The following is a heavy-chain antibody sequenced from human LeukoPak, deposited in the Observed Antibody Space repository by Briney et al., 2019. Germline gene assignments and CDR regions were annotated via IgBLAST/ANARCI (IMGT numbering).Heavy chain of an antibody. D-gene: IGHD3-10*01. J-gene: IGHJ4*02. CDR1: GYTFTSYY. CDR3: ARLVLGSGSRGFDY. V-gene: IGHV1-46*01. CDR2: INPSGGST. Sequence: GASVKVSCKASGYTFTSYYMHWVRQAPGQGLEWMGIINPSGGSTSYAQKFQGRVTMTRDTSTSTDYMELRSLRSDDTAVFYCARLVLGSGSRGFDYWGQGTLVTVSS.